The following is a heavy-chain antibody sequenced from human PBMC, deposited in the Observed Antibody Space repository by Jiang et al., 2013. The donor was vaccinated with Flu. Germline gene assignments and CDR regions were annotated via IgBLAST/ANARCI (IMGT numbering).Heavy chain of an antibody. D-gene: IGHD1-26*01. CDR1: GYTLTKFY. V-gene: IGHV1-46*01. CDR2: INPSGGST. CDR3: ATFSGASNREFDY. J-gene: IGHJ4*02. Sequence: SGAEVKQPGASVTVPCKASGYTLTKFYMHWVRQAPGQGLEWMGVINPSGGSTTYSQKFQGRVTMTSDTSTSTVYMELSSLQSEDTAVYYCATFSGASNREFDYWGQGTLVTVSS.